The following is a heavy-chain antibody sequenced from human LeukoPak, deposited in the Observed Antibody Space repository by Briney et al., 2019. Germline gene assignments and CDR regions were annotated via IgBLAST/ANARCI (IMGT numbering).Heavy chain of an antibody. CDR2: IYHSGST. Sequence: PSETLSLTCTVPGYSISSGYYWGWIRQPPGKGLEWIGSIYHSGSTYYNPSLKSRVTISVDTSKNQFSLKLSSVTAADTAVYYCARGGAARPPDYWGQGTLVTVSS. J-gene: IGHJ4*02. CDR3: ARGGAARPPDY. D-gene: IGHD6-13*01. V-gene: IGHV4-38-2*02. CDR1: GYSISSGYY.